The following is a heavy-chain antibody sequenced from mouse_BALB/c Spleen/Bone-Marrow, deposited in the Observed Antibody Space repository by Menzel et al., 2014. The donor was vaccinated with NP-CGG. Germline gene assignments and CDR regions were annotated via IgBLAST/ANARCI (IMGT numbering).Heavy chain of an antibody. D-gene: IGHD2-3*01. CDR2: INRNGGTN. CDR1: GFTFSSYG. Sequence: EVKVVESGGSLVQPGGSLKLSCTASGFTFSSYGLSWVRQTPDKRLELVATINRNGGTNSYPDSVKGRFTISRDNAKNTLYLQMSSLKSEDTALYYCARGVDDYSWFAYWGQGTLVTVSA. CDR3: ARGVDDYSWFAY. V-gene: IGHV5-6-3*01. J-gene: IGHJ3*01.